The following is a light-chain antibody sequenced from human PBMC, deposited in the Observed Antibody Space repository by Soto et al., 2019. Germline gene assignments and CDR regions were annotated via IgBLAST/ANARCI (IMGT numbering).Light chain of an antibody. Sequence: EIVLTQSPGTLSLSPGERATLSCRASQGIGSTLAWYQHKPGQAPRLLIYGVSTRDTGVPDRFSGSASGTEGTLTISSLKSEDGSVYYCQQSNNWTRTFGQGTRLEIK. CDR1: QGIGST. V-gene: IGKV3-15*01. CDR2: GVS. CDR3: QQSNNWTRT. J-gene: IGKJ5*01.